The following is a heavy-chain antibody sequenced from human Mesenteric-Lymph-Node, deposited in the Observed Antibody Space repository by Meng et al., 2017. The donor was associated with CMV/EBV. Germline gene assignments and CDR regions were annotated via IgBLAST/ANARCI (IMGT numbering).Heavy chain of an antibody. D-gene: IGHD1-26*01. CDR1: GGSISNSNYY. Sequence: SETLSLTCTVSGGSISNSNYYWGWIRQPPGKGLEWIASIYYSGSSYYNPSLKSRVTISVDTSKNQFSLKLSSVTAADTAVYYCARLVGATAGFDYWGQGTLVTVSS. CDR3: ARLVGATAGFDY. J-gene: IGHJ4*02. V-gene: IGHV4-39*01. CDR2: IYYSGSS.